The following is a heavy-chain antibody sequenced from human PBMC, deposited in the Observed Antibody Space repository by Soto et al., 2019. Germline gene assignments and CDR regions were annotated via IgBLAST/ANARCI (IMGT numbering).Heavy chain of an antibody. CDR2: IYYSGST. Sequence: ETLSLTCSVSGGSITNYYWSWFRQPPGKGLEWIGYIYYSGSTNYNPSLKSRVTISVDTSKNQFSLKLSSVTAADTAVYYCTRHDAFCTGGTCVGPYFDYWGQGTLVTVSS. CDR1: GGSITNYY. CDR3: TRHDAFCTGGTCVGPYFDY. J-gene: IGHJ4*02. V-gene: IGHV4-59*08. D-gene: IGHD2-15*01.